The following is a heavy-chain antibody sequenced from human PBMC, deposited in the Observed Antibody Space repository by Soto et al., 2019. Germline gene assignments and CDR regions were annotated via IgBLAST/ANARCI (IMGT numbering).Heavy chain of an antibody. CDR2: INPNSGGT. V-gene: IGHV1-2*04. J-gene: IGHJ4*02. D-gene: IGHD3-10*01. CDR3: ARVNFAQYYGSGSYGGKGDRYYFDY. Sequence: QVQLVQSGAEVKKPGASVKVSCKASGYTFTGYYMHWVRQAPGQGLEWMGWINPNSGGTNYSQKFQGWVTMTRDTSIITAAMELSRLRTDDRAVYYCARVNFAQYYGSGSYGGKGDRYYFDYWGQGTLVTVSS. CDR1: GYTFTGYY.